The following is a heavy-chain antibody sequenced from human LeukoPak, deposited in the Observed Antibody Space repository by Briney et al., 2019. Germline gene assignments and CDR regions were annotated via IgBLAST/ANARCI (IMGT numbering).Heavy chain of an antibody. CDR2: INHSGST. Sequence: SETLSLTCAVYGGSFSGYYWSWIRQPPGKGLEWIGEINHSGSTNYNPSLKSRVTISVDTSKNQFSLKLSSVTAADTAVYYCAIVGARAFDYWGQRTLVTVSS. CDR1: GGSFSGYY. V-gene: IGHV4-34*01. CDR3: AIVGARAFDY. J-gene: IGHJ4*02. D-gene: IGHD1-26*01.